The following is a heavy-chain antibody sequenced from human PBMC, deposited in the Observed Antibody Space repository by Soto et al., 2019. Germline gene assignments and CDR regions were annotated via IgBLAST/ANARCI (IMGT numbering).Heavy chain of an antibody. CDR2: IYSGGST. CDR1: GLTVSSNY. V-gene: IGHV3-53*01. J-gene: IGHJ6*02. D-gene: IGHD6-19*01. Sequence: PGGSLRLSCAASGLTVSSNYMSWVRQAPGKGLEWVSVIYSGGSTYYADSVKGRFTISRDNSKNTLYLQMNSLRAEDTAVYYCAREIDSSGWAYYYYYGMDVWGQGTTVTVSS. CDR3: AREIDSSGWAYYYYYGMDV.